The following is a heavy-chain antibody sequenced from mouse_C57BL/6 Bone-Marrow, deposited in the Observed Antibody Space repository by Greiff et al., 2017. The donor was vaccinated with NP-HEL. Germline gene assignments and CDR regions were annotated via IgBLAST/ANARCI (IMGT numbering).Heavy chain of an antibody. V-gene: IGHV1-80*01. Sequence: VKLMESGAELVKPGASVKISCKASGYEFSNYWMNWVKQRPGKGLEWIGQIYPGDGDTNYNGKFKDKATLTADKSSSTAYMHLSRLTSEDSAVYFCSRGANCGQGTLVTVSA. CDR2: IYPGDGDT. CDR3: SRGAN. CDR1: GYEFSNYW. J-gene: IGHJ3*01.